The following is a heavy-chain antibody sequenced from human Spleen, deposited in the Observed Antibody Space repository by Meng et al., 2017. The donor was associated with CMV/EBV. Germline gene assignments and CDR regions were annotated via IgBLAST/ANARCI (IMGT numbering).Heavy chain of an antibody. V-gene: IGHV4-34*01. J-gene: IGHJ4*02. D-gene: IGHD1-26*01. CDR1: GGSFSGYY. CDR2: INHSGST. CDR3: ARGGNGSYRDFDY. Sequence: CAVYGGSFSGYYWSWIRQPPGKGLEWIGEINHSGSTNYHPSLKSRVTISVDTSKNQFSLKLSSVTAADTAVYYCARGGNGSYRDFDYWGQGTLVTVSS.